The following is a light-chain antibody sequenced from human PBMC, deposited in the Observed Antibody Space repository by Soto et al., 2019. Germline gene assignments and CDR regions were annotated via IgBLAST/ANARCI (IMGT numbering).Light chain of an antibody. J-gene: IGKJ5*01. Sequence: EIVLTQSPGTLSVSPGERVTLSCRASQSVSSNYLAWYQQRPGQAPRLLIFDASNRATGIPARFSGSGSGTDFTLTISSLEPEDFAVYYCQQRSNWRTFGQGTRLEIK. V-gene: IGKV3D-20*02. CDR2: DAS. CDR1: QSVSSNY. CDR3: QQRSNWRT.